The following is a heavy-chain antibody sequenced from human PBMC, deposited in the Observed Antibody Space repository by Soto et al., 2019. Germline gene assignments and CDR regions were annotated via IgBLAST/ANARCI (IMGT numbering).Heavy chain of an antibody. Sequence: EVQLVESGGGLVQPGGSLRLSCAASGFTFSSYWMNWVRHAPGKGLVWVSRINNDGSSTYYTESVKGRFTISRDNAKNTMYLQMDSLRVEDTAVYYCVRGYNPMVYWGQGTLVTVSS. D-gene: IGHD2-2*02. V-gene: IGHV3-74*01. CDR1: GFTFSSYW. J-gene: IGHJ4*02. CDR3: VRGYNPMVY. CDR2: INNDGSST.